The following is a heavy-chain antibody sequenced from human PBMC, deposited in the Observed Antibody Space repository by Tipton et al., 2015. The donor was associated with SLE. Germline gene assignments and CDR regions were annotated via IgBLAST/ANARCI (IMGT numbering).Heavy chain of an antibody. CDR2: IYYSGST. D-gene: IGHD3-22*01. V-gene: IGHV4-39*07. CDR1: GGSISSSSYY. CDR3: AREVEGIHD. Sequence: TLSLTCTVSGGSISSSSYYWGWIRQPPGKGLEWIGSIYYSGSTYYNPSLKSRVTISVDTSKNQFSLKLSSVTAADTAIYYCAREVEGIHDWGRGTLVTVSS. J-gene: IGHJ4*02.